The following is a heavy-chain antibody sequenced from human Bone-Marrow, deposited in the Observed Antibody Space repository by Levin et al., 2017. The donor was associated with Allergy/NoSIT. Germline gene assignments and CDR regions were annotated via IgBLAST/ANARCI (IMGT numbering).Heavy chain of an antibody. V-gene: IGHV3-49*03. CDR3: ARVEGYCSSTSCYTTFFQR. Sequence: GGSLRLSCTTSGFSFGDYALSWFRQAPGKGLKWVGFIRTKAYGGTPQYAASVKGRFTISRDDSKGIAYLQLNSLKTEDTALYYCARVEGYCSSTSCYTTFFQRWGQGTLVTVSS. CDR2: IRTKAYGGTP. J-gene: IGHJ1*01. D-gene: IGHD2-2*01. CDR1: GFSFGDYA.